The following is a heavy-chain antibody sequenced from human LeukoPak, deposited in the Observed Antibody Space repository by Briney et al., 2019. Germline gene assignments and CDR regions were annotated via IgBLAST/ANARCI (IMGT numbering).Heavy chain of an antibody. D-gene: IGHD6-19*01. Sequence: GGSLRLSCAASGFIFSSYAMSWVRQAPGQGLEWVAAISGRGDTTYYADSVKGRFTISRDNSKNTLYLQMNSLRAEDTAVYYCAKDQGSGYSSGWYINFQHWGQGTLVTVSS. CDR3: AKDQGSGYSSGWYINFQH. CDR2: ISGRGDTT. CDR1: GFIFSSYA. V-gene: IGHV3-23*01. J-gene: IGHJ1*01.